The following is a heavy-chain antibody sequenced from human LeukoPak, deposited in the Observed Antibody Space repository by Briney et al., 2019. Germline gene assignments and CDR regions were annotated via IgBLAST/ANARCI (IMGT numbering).Heavy chain of an antibody. CDR3: ARDSSSWVTEV. D-gene: IGHD6-13*01. CDR2: IYYSGST. CDR1: GGSISSGDYY. Sequence: SETLSLTCTVFGGSISSGDYYWNWIRQPPGKGLEWIGYIYYSGSTYYNPSLKSRVTMSVDTSKNQFSLKLSSVTAADTAVYYCARDSSSWVTEVWGQGTLVTVSS. V-gene: IGHV4-30-4*08. J-gene: IGHJ4*02.